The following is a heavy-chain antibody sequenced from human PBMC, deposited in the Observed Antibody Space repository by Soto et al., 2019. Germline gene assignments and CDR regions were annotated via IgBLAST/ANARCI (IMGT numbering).Heavy chain of an antibody. CDR1: GFTFDSFA. Sequence: PGGSLRLSCAASGFTFDSFAMTWVRQAPGKGLEWVSAISASGGSTFYADSGKGRFTISRDSSKNTLYLQMNSLRAEDTAVYYCARGAVMPDSWGQGTLVTVSS. J-gene: IGHJ4*02. CDR3: ARGAVMPDS. CDR2: ISASGGST. V-gene: IGHV3-23*01. D-gene: IGHD3-16*01.